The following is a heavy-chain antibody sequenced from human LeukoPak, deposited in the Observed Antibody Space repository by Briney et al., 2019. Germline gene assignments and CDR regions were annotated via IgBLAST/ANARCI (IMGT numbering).Heavy chain of an antibody. J-gene: IGHJ4*02. CDR1: GGSISSVTYY. CDR2: IYNGGST. D-gene: IGHD2-2*01. V-gene: IGHV4-39*01. CDR3: ARHPALDQFDY. Sequence: SETLSLTCTVSGGSISSVTYYWGWIRQPPGKGLEWIGSIYNGGSTYYHPSLKSRVTLSVDTSKNHFYLKLTSVTAADTAVYHCARHPALDQFDYWGQGTLVTVSS.